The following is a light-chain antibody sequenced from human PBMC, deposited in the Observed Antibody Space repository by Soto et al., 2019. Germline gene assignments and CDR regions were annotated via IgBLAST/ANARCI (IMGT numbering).Light chain of an antibody. CDR2: LGS. Sequence: DIVLTKSPLYLPVTPGEPASISCRFSKSLLHSNGYIYLYGYLQKPGQSPQLLIYLGSKRSPGVPDRFSGSGSGTDFTLKISRVEAEDFGVYYCMQPLQSWTFGQGAKVDIK. CDR3: MQPLQSWT. CDR1: KSLLHSNGYIY. V-gene: IGKV2-28*01. J-gene: IGKJ1*01.